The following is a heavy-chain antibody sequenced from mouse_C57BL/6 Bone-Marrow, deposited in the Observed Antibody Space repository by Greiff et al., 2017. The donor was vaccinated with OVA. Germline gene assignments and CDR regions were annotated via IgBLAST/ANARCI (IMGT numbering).Heavy chain of an antibody. CDR1: GYTFTGYW. V-gene: IGHV1-9*01. J-gene: IGHJ3*01. Sequence: QVQLQQSGAELMKPGASVKLSCKASGYTFTGYWIDWVKQRPGHGLEWIGEILPGSGSTHYNEKFKGKATFTADTSSNTAYMQLSSLTTEYSAIYDCAIPRYDYGGGAWFAYWGQGTLVTVSA. D-gene: IGHD2-4*01. CDR3: AIPRYDYGGGAWFAY. CDR2: ILPGSGST.